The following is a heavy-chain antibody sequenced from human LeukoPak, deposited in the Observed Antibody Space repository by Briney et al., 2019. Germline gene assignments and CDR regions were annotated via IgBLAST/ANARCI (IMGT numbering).Heavy chain of an antibody. CDR2: FSATDGSA. CDR3: ARCRIAAAGTGAFDV. CDR1: GFTFSTYA. Sequence: GGSLRLSCAASGFTFSTYAMTWVRQAPGKGLEWVSAFSATDGSAQYADSLKGRFTISRDSTTNTLFLQINGLRDEDTAVYYCARCRIAAAGTGAFDVWGQGTMVTVSS. J-gene: IGHJ3*01. V-gene: IGHV3-23*01. D-gene: IGHD6-13*01.